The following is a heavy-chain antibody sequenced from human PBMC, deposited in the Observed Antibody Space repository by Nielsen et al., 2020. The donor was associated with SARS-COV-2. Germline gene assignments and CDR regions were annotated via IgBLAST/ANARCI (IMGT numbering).Heavy chain of an antibody. J-gene: IGHJ6*02. CDR2: INPSGGST. V-gene: IGHV1-46*01. Sequence: WVRQAPGQGLEWMGIINPSGGSTSYAQKFQGRVTMTRDTSTSTVYMELSSLRSEDTAVYYCARRLLGGDYADYYYGMDVWGQGTTVTVSS. D-gene: IGHD4-17*01. CDR3: ARRLLGGDYADYYYGMDV.